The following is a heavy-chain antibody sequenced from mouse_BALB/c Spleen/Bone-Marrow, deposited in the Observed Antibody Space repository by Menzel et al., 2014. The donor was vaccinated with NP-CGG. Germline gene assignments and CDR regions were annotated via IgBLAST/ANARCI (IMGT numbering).Heavy chain of an antibody. D-gene: IGHD4-1*01. CDR2: IYPGGDYT. J-gene: IGHJ2*01. CDR1: GYTFTNYW. CDR3: ARRGTGVDY. Sequence: VKLMESGAELVRPGTSVKISCKASGYTFTNYWLGWVKQRPGHGLEWIGDIYPGGDYTNYNEKFKGKATLTADTSSSTAYMQLSSLTSEDSAVYFCARRGTGVDYWGQGTTLTVSS. V-gene: IGHV1-63*02.